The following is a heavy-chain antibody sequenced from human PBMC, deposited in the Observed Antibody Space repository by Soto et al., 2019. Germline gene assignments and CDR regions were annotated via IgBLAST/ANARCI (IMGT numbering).Heavy chain of an antibody. CDR2: IGIGSSTK. D-gene: IGHD3-22*01. CDR3: ARDQLYYNDISGRPLNAFDV. J-gene: IGHJ3*01. CDR1: GFTFRNYG. Sequence: GGSLRLSCAASGFTFRNYGMNWVRQAPGKGLEWVSYIGIGSSTKYYADSVKGRFTISRDNAKNSLYLQMNSLRAEDTAVYYCARDQLYYNDISGRPLNAFDVWGEGTMVTVSS. V-gene: IGHV3-48*01.